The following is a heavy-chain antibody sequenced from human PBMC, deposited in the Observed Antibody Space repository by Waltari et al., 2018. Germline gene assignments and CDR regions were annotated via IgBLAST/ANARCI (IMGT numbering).Heavy chain of an antibody. J-gene: IGHJ3*02. Sequence: EVQLVESGGGLVKPGGSLRLSCAASGFTLSTYSMNWVRQAPGKGRGWFSSISIRIYIYYVASVKGRFTISRDNAKNSLYLQMNSLRAEDTAVYYCGRDVYGDYVGGGGGAFDIWGQGTMVTVSS. D-gene: IGHD4-17*01. CDR1: GFTLSTYS. CDR3: GRDVYGDYVGGGGGAFDI. CDR2: ISIRIYI. V-gene: IGHV3-21*01.